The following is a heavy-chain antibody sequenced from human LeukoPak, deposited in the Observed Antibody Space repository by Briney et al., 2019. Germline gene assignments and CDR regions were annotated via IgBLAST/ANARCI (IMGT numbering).Heavy chain of an antibody. CDR2: IYHSGKT. Sequence: SETLSLTCAVSGGSISSSNWWSWVRQPPGKGLEWIGEIYHSGKTNFNPSLKSRVTISVDKSKNQFSLSLNSVTAADTAVYYCARGSHRNAGHYFDYWGQGTLVTVSS. CDR1: GGSISSSNW. V-gene: IGHV4-4*02. J-gene: IGHJ4*02. D-gene: IGHD1-14*01. CDR3: ARGSHRNAGHYFDY.